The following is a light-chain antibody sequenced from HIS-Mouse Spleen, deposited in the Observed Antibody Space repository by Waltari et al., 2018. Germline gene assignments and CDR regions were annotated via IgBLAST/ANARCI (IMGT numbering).Light chain of an antibody. CDR3: CSYAGSSTWV. CDR2: EGS. J-gene: IGLJ3*02. Sequence: QSALTQPASVSGSPGQSITISCTGTSRDVGSYNLVPWYQQHPGKAPKLMIYEGSKRPSGVFNRFSGSKSGNTASLTISGLQAEDEADYYCCSYAGSSTWVFGGGTKLTVL. V-gene: IGLV2-23*01. CDR1: SRDVGSYNL.